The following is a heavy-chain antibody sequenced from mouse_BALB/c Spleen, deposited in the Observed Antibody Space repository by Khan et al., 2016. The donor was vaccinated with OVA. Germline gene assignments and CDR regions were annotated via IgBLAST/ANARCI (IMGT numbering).Heavy chain of an antibody. V-gene: IGHV3-2*02. Sequence: EVQLEASGPGLVKPSQSLSLTCTVTGYPITSDYAWNWIRQFPGNKLEWMGYISYSGNTKYNPSLKSRISITRDTSQNQFYLQLNSVTIEDTATYSCARVYGGDCNYWGQGTTLTVSS. CDR3: ARVYGGDCNY. D-gene: IGHD1-1*01. CDR2: ISYSGNT. J-gene: IGHJ2*01. CDR1: GYPITSDYA.